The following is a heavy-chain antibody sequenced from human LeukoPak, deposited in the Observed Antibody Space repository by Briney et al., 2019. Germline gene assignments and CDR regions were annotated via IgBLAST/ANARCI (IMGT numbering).Heavy chain of an antibody. CDR1: GGSISSGGYY. V-gene: IGHV4-31*03. J-gene: IGHJ4*02. CDR3: ARVPPRWLHLDY. CDR2: IYYSGST. D-gene: IGHD5-24*01. Sequence: NPSGTLSLTCTVSGGSISSGGYYWSWIRQHPGKGLEWIGYIYYSGSTYYNPSLKSRVTISVDTSKNQFSLKLSSVTAADTAVYYCARVPPRWLHLDYWGQGTLVTVSS.